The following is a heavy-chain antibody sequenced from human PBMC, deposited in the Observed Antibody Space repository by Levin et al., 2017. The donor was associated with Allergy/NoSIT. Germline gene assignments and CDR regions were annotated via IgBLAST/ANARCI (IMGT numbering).Heavy chain of an antibody. CDR1: GDSISSVAYY. D-gene: IGHD2-2*01. Sequence: PSETLSLTCTVSGDSISSVAYYWSWIRQHPGKGLEWIGYIFYSGTTYYNPSLKSRVTISVDTSKNRFSLKLSSVTAADTAVFYCARDSRVPVDKVGYYHYGMDVWGQGTTVTVSS. J-gene: IGHJ6*02. CDR3: ARDSRVPVDKVGYYHYGMDV. CDR2: IFYSGTT. V-gene: IGHV4-31*03.